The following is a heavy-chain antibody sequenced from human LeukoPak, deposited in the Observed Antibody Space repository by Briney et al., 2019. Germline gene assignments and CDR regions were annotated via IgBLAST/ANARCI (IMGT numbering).Heavy chain of an antibody. V-gene: IGHV1-46*01. J-gene: IGHJ4*02. CDR1: GYTFSSYY. CDR3: ARVGRVGRYFDWLMI. D-gene: IGHD3-9*01. Sequence: GASVKVSCKASGYTFSSYYIQWVRQAPGRGLEWMGMINPNGGITTYAQKFQGTITMTRDTSTSTVYMELNSLRSEDTAMYYCARVGRVGRYFDWLMIWGQGTQVTVSS. CDR2: INPNGGIT.